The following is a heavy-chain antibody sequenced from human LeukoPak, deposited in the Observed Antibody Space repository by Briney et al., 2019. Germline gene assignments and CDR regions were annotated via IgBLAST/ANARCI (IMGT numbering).Heavy chain of an antibody. J-gene: IGHJ6*03. D-gene: IGHD5-18*01. CDR1: GGSISSGGYS. CDR2: IYYSGSA. V-gene: IGHV4-30-4*07. CDR3: ARSTAMIMDV. Sequence: SETLSLTCTVSGGSISSGGYSWTWIRQPPGKGLEWIGYIYYSGSAYYNPSLKSRFTISVDTSKNQFSLKLRSVTAADTAVYHCARSTAMIMDVWGKGTTVTVSS.